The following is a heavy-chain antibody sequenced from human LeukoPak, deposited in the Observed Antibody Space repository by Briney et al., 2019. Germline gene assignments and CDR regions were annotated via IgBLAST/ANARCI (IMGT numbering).Heavy chain of an antibody. CDR2: INPSGGST. CDR1: GYTFTDHY. Sequence: GASVKVSCKASGYTFTDHYIHWVRQAPGQGLEWMGIINPSGGSTTCAQKFQGRVTMTRDTSTSTVYMELSSLRSEDTAVYYCASSIVAAGYYFDYWGQGTLVTVSS. D-gene: IGHD6-13*01. J-gene: IGHJ4*02. V-gene: IGHV1-46*01. CDR3: ASSIVAAGYYFDY.